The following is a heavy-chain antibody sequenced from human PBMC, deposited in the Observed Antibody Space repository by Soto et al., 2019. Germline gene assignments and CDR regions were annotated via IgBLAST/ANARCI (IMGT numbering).Heavy chain of an antibody. CDR3: ARGLAVAGTGSGYYYYYGMDV. CDR1: GYTFTSYD. CDR2: MNPNSGNT. D-gene: IGHD6-19*01. Sequence: ASVKVSCKASGYTFTSYDINWVRQATGQGLEWMGWMNPNSGNTGYAQKFQGRVTMTRNTSISTAYMELSSLRSEDTAVYYCARGLAVAGTGSGYYYYYGMDVWGQGTTVTVSS. V-gene: IGHV1-8*01. J-gene: IGHJ6*02.